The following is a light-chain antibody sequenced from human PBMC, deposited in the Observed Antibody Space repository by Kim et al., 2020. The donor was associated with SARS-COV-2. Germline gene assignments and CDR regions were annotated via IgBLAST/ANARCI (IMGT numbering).Light chain of an antibody. Sequence: QSALTQPASVSGSPGQSITISCTGTNSDVGSYNLVSWYQQHPGKAPKLMIYEVTNRPSGVSNRFSGSKSGNTASLTISGLQAEDEADYYCCSYAGNSTFVFGTGTKVTVL. V-gene: IGLV2-23*02. CDR2: EVT. J-gene: IGLJ1*01. CDR3: CSYAGNSTFV. CDR1: NSDVGSYNL.